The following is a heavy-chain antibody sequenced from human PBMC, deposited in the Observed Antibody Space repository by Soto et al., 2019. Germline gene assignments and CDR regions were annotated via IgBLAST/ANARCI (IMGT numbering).Heavy chain of an antibody. CDR1: GFTFSSYG. V-gene: IGHV3-30*18. CDR3: AKDRHDYSNYFDH. Sequence: QVRLVESGGGVVQPGRSLRLSCAASGFTFSSYGMNWVSQAPGKRLEWVTVISYDGSNKYYVDSVKGRFAISRDNSENTLYLGMNSLRAEDTAVYYCAKDRHDYSNYFDHWGQGTLVTVSS. D-gene: IGHD4-4*01. J-gene: IGHJ4*02. CDR2: ISYDGSNK.